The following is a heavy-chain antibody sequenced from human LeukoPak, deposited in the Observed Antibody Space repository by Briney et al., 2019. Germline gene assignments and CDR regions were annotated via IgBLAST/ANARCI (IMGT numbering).Heavy chain of an antibody. V-gene: IGHV3-7*01. CDR1: GFTFSSYW. Sequence: GSLRLSCAASGFTFSSYWMTWVRQAPGKGLEWVANINQDGSERYHVDSVKGRFTISRDNAKSSLSLQMNSLRAEDTALYYCARGNAMGVWGQGTTVTASS. J-gene: IGHJ6*02. CDR2: INQDGSER. CDR3: ARGNAMGV.